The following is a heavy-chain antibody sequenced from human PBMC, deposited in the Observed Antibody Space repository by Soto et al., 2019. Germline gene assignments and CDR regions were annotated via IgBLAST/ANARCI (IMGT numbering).Heavy chain of an antibody. D-gene: IGHD6-19*01. J-gene: IGHJ4*02. CDR1: GFTFSSYA. CDR3: AKSLGYSSGWYSFDY. CDR2: ISGSGGST. Sequence: GGSLRLSCAASGFTFSSYAMSWVRQAPGKGLEWVSAISGSGGSTYYADSVKGRFTISRDNSKNTLYLQMNSLRAEDTAVYYCAKSLGYSSGWYSFDYWGQGPMVTVSS. V-gene: IGHV3-23*01.